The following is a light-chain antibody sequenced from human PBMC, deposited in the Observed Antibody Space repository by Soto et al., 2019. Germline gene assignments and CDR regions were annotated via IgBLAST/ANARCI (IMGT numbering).Light chain of an antibody. CDR3: TSYAGSNNWV. Sequence: QSVLTQPPSASGSPGQSVTISCTGPSSGVVGYKYVSWYQQHPGNAPQLLIYEDFKRPSGVPDRFSASKSDNTASLTVSGLQADDEAYYYCTSYAGSNNWVFGGGTKVTVL. CDR2: EDF. J-gene: IGLJ3*02. V-gene: IGLV2-8*01. CDR1: SSGVVGYKY.